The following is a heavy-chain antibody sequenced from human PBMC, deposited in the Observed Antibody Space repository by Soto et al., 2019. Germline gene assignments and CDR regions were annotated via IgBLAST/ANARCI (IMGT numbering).Heavy chain of an antibody. Sequence: GGSLRLSCVASGFTFSDYYMNWIRQAPGKGLEWVSYISSSSSYTNYADSVKGRFTISRDDAKNSLYLQMNSLRAEDTAVYYCARVIVPAAIANWFDPWGQGTLVTVSS. CDR1: GFTFSDYY. D-gene: IGHD2-2*02. J-gene: IGHJ5*02. CDR3: ARVIVPAAIANWFDP. CDR2: ISSSSSYT. V-gene: IGHV3-11*06.